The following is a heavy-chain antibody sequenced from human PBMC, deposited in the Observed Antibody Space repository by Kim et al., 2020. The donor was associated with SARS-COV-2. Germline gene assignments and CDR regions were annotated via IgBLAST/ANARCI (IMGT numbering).Heavy chain of an antibody. CDR2: ISYDGSNK. D-gene: IGHD3-22*01. V-gene: IGHV3-30*04. J-gene: IGHJ6*02. Sequence: GGSLRLSCAASGFTFSSYAMHWVRQAPGKGLEWVAVISYDGSNKYYADSVKGRFTISRDNSKNTLYLQMNSLRAEDTAVYYCARDKRGYYYGMDVWGQGT. CDR1: GFTFSSYA. CDR3: ARDKRGYYYGMDV.